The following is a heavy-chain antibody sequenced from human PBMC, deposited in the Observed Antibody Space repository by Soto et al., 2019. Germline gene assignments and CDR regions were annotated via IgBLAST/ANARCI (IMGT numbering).Heavy chain of an antibody. V-gene: IGHV1-3*01. D-gene: IGHD4-17*01. Sequence: ASVKVSCKASGYTFTSYAMHCVRQAPGQRLEWMGWINAGNGNTKYSQKLQGRVTITRDTSASTAYMELSSLRSEDTAVYYCASSVPDYGVDYWGQGTLVTVSS. CDR1: GYTFTSYA. CDR2: INAGNGNT. J-gene: IGHJ4*02. CDR3: ASSVPDYGVDY.